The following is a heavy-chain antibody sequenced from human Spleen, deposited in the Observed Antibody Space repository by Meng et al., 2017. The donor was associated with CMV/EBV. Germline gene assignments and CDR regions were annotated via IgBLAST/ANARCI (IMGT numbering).Heavy chain of an antibody. Sequence: SQTLSLTCAISGDSVSSNSATWNWIRQSPSRGLEWLGRTYYRSKWFNDYAVSLNSRTTINPDTSKNQFSLHLNSVTPEDTAVYYCAREDSRGKQDAFDIWGQGTMVTVSS. D-gene: IGHD4-23*01. CDR3: AREDSRGKQDAFDI. J-gene: IGHJ3*02. CDR2: TYYRSKWFN. CDR1: GDSVSSNSAT. V-gene: IGHV6-1*01.